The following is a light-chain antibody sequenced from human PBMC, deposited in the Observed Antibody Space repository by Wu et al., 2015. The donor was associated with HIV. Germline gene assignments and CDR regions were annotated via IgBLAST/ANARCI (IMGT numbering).Light chain of an antibody. CDR1: QNVDSDY. Sequence: EIVLTQSPVTLSSSPGESATLSCRASQNVDSDYLAWYQQRPRQPPRLLIYGTFNRAAGISDRFTGSGSGTVFTLTINRLDPEDLAVYYCHLYSSAWTFGQGTKVEVK. CDR3: HLYSSAWT. V-gene: IGKV3-20*01. CDR2: GTF. J-gene: IGKJ1*01.